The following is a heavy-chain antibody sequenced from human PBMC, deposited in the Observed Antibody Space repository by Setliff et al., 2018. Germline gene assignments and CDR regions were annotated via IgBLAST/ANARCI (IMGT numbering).Heavy chain of an antibody. CDR3: AREGGCNSGGFDY. D-gene: IGHD4-4*01. CDR1: GGSFSVYY. J-gene: IGHJ4*02. Sequence: PSETLSLTCAVYGGSFSVYYWSWIRQPPGKGLEWIGEINHSGSTNYNPSLKSRVTISVDTSKNQFSLKLSSVTAADTAVYYCAREGGCNSGGFDYWGQGTLVTVSS. V-gene: IGHV4-34*01. CDR2: INHSGST.